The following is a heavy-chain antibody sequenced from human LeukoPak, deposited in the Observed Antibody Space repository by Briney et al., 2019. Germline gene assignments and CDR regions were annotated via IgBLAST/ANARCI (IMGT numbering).Heavy chain of an antibody. CDR2: MNPNSGNT. J-gene: IGHJ5*02. D-gene: IGHD3-10*01. V-gene: IGHV1-8*02. CDR3: ARGRITMVRGVSANWFDP. Sequence: ASVKVSCKASGYTFTSYGISWVRQATGQGLEWMGWMNPNSGNTGYAQKFQGRVTMTRNTSISTAYMELSSLRSEDTAVYYCARGRITMVRGVSANWFDPWGQGTLVTVSS. CDR1: GYTFTSYG.